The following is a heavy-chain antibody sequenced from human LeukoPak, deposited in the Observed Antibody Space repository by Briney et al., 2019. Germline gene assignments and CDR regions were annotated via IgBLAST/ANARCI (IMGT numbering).Heavy chain of an antibody. J-gene: IGHJ4*02. D-gene: IGHD5-18*01. Sequence: ASVKVSCKASGGTFSSYAISWVRQAPGQGLEWVGGIIPIFGTANYAEKFQGRVTITTDESTSTAYMELSSLRSEDTAVYYCARGGAAMVSNAFDYWGQGTLVTVSS. CDR2: IIPIFGTA. CDR1: GGTFSSYA. CDR3: ARGGAAMVSNAFDY. V-gene: IGHV1-69*05.